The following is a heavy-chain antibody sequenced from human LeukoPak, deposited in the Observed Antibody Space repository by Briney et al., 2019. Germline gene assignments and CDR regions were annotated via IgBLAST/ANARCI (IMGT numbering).Heavy chain of an antibody. D-gene: IGHD6-19*01. Sequence: KPGGSLRLSCAASGFTFSSYSMNWVRQAPGKGLEWVSSISSSSSYIYYADSVKGRFTISRDNAKNSLYLQMNSLRAEDTAVYYCARGAIAVVLEVLRYWGQGTLVTVSS. CDR3: ARGAIAVVLEVLRY. V-gene: IGHV3-21*01. CDR1: GFTFSSYS. CDR2: ISSSSSYI. J-gene: IGHJ4*02.